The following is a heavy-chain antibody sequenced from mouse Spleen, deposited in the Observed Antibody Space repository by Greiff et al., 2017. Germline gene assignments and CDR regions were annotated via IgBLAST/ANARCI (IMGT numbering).Heavy chain of an antibody. Sequence: DVMLVESGGGLVKPGGSLKLSCAASGFTFSSYAMSWVRQTPEKRLEWVATISDGGGYTYYPDNVKGRFTISRDNAKNNLYLQMNHLKSEDTAMYYCARDLTLYYFDYWGQGTTLTVSS. D-gene: IGHD4-1*01. J-gene: IGHJ2*01. CDR2: ISDGGGYT. CDR1: GFTFSSYA. V-gene: IGHV5-4*01. CDR3: ARDLTLYYFDY.